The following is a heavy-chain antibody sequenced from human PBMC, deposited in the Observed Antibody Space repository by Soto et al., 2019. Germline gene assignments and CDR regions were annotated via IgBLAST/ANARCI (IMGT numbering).Heavy chain of an antibody. Sequence: GGSLRLSCAASGFTFSDYGLSWVRQAPGKGLEWVSSISGSRGSTTYYAGSVKGRFTISRDNSKNTLYLQTSSLRVEDTAVYYCAQDRGCSGSTCYQAYWGPGTLVTVSS. V-gene: IGHV3-23*01. D-gene: IGHD2-2*01. J-gene: IGHJ4*02. CDR2: ISGSRGSTT. CDR3: AQDRGCSGSTCYQAY. CDR1: GFTFSDYG.